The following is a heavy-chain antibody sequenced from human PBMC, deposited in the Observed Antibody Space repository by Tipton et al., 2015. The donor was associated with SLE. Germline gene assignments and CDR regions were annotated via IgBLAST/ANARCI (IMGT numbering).Heavy chain of an antibody. Sequence: GSLRLSCAASGFTFSIYAMNWVRPAPGKGLQWVSAISGSGDSTYYADSVRGRFTISRDNSKNTLYLQMTSLRAEDTAVYYCATYSAGVGGRSYWGQGTLVTVSS. V-gene: IGHV3-23*01. D-gene: IGHD1-26*01. J-gene: IGHJ4*02. CDR2: ISGSGDST. CDR3: ATYSAGVGGRSY. CDR1: GFTFSIYA.